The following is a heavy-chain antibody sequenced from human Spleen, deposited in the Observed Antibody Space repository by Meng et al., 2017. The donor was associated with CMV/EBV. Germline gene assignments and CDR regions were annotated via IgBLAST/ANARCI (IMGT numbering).Heavy chain of an antibody. CDR2: IYRSGTT. D-gene: IGHD2-8*02. CDR3: ARDTGNYFDY. Sequence: LTCAGSGASISNNNWWTWVRQTPGKGLEWIGEIYRSGTTNYNPSLKSRVTISVDKSKNHFSLNLRSVTAADTALYYCARDTGNYFDYWGQGTLVTVSS. V-gene: IGHV4-4*02. CDR1: GASISNNNW. J-gene: IGHJ4*02.